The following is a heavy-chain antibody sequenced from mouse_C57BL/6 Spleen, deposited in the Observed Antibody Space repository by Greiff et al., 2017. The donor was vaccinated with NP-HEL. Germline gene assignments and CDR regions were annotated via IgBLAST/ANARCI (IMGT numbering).Heavy chain of an antibody. CDR2: IRNKANNHAT. CDR1: GFTFSDAW. J-gene: IGHJ3*01. CDR3: TRPNSNYDAWFAY. V-gene: IGHV6-6*01. Sequence: EVKVEESGGGLVQPGGSMKLSCAASGFTFSDAWMDWVRQSPEKGLEWVAEIRNKANNHATYYAESVKGRFTISRDDSKSSVYLQMNSLRAEDTGIYYCTRPNSNYDAWFAYWGQGTLVTVSA. D-gene: IGHD2-5*01.